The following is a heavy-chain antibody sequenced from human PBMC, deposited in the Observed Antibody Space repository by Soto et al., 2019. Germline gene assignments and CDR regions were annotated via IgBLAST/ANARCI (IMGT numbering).Heavy chain of an antibody. CDR2: MKSITDAGTT. J-gene: IGHJ4*02. CDR3: LTERGAGSYNGYAREDH. D-gene: IGHD5-12*01. CDR1: GFTFANAW. Sequence: EVQLVQSGGGLVKPGESLTLSCAGSGFTFANAWMSWVRQAPGKGLAWVGRMKSITDAGTTDLAAPVKGRFSISRDESKNTWYLRMTNVKVEDTALYYCLTERGAGSYNGYAREDHWGQGTLVTVSS. V-gene: IGHV3-15*01.